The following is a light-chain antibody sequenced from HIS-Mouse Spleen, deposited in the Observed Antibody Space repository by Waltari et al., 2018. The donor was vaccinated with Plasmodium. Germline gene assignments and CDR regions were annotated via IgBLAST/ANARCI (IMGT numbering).Light chain of an antibody. J-gene: IGLJ3*02. CDR2: EES. CDR1: ALPKKY. CDR3: YSTDSSGNHRV. V-gene: IGLV3-10*01. Sequence: SYELTQPPSVSVSPGQTARITCPGDALPKKYASWYKQKSGQAPVLVIYEESKRPPGIPERFPGSRSGTIATLTISGAHVEDEADYYCYSTDSSGNHRVFGGGTKLSDL.